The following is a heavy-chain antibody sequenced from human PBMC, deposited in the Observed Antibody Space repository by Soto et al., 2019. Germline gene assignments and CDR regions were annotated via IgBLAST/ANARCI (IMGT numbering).Heavy chain of an antibody. CDR1: GYTFTGYY. D-gene: IGHD2-15*01. CDR2: INPNSGGT. CDR3: ARSAQRGVVAAPNWFDP. V-gene: IGHV1-2*04. J-gene: IGHJ5*02. Sequence: ASVKVSCKASGYTFTGYYMHWVRQAPGQGLEWMGWINPNSGGTNYAQKFQGWVTMTRDTSISTAYMELSRLRSDDTAVYYCARSAQRGVVAAPNWFDPWGQGTLVTVSS.